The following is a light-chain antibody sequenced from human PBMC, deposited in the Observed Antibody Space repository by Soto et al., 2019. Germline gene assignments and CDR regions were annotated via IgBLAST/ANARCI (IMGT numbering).Light chain of an antibody. CDR1: QSIAGY. CDR2: TTS. Sequence: DIQMNQSPPSLSASIGDRVNITCRAGQSIAGYLNWYQEKTGKAHKLLIYTTSRLQSGVPSRFSAVGSGKDFTLTITSLQPEDFASYYCQQPYDSQWTFGQGTKVDIK. V-gene: IGKV1-39*01. J-gene: IGKJ1*01. CDR3: QQPYDSQWT.